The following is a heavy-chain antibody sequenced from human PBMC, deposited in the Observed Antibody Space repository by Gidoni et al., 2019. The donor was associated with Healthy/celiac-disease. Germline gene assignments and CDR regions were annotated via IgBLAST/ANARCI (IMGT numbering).Heavy chain of an antibody. CDR1: GFTFSTSW. J-gene: IGHJ4*02. D-gene: IGHD3-3*01. V-gene: IGHV3-15*01. Sequence: VQLVESGGGLVCPGGSLRLSCAAFGFTFSTSWLGWVRQAPGKGLEGGGRIKRKTDGGTTDDAAPVKGRFTSSRDESKNTLYLQMNSLKTEDTAVYYCTTDSAIFGVVIISFGYWGQGTLVTVSS. CDR3: TTDSAIFGVVIISFGY. CDR2: IKRKTDGGTT.